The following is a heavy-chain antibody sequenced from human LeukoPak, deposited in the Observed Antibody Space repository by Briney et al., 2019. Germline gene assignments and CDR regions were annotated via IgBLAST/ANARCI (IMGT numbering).Heavy chain of an antibody. Sequence: GESLKISCEGSEYSFTSYWIDWVRQVPGKGLEWMGMIYPGDSYIRYSPSFQGQVTISADRSIRTAYLQWTSLKASDTAVYYCARRGHHESAGGNKRFDPWGQGTLVTVSS. J-gene: IGHJ5*02. CDR1: EYSFTSYW. V-gene: IGHV5-51*01. CDR3: ARRGHHESAGGNKRFDP. CDR2: IYPGDSYI. D-gene: IGHD4-23*01.